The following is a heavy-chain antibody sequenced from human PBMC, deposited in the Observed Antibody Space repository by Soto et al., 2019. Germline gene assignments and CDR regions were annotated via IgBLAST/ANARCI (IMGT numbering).Heavy chain of an antibody. D-gene: IGHD6-19*01. CDR1: GYNFTSYG. CDR2: ISPHNDRT. V-gene: IGHV1-18*01. J-gene: IGHJ3*02. Sequence: QVQLVQTGADVKKPGASVKVSCKASGYNFTSYGISWVRQAPGQGLAWMGWISPHNDRTKYARRFQDSVTMTTETPTSTVYMELGSLRSDDTAVYYCARDLYYSSGRYFDHDAFDIWGQGTVVTVSS. CDR3: ARDLYYSSGRYFDHDAFDI.